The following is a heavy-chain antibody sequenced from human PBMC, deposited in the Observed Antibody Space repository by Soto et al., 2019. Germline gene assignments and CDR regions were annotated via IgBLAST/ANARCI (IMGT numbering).Heavy chain of an antibody. D-gene: IGHD3-10*01. CDR3: ARGGSPRVYNWFDP. CDR1: GFTFSSYW. J-gene: IGHJ5*02. CDR2: IKQDGSEK. Sequence: EVQLVESGGGLVQPGGSLRLSCAASGFTFSSYWMSWVRQAPGKGLGWVANIKQDGSEKYYVDSVKGRFTISRDNAKNSLYLQMNSLRAEDTAVYYCARGGSPRVYNWFDPWGQGTLVTVSS. V-gene: IGHV3-7*03.